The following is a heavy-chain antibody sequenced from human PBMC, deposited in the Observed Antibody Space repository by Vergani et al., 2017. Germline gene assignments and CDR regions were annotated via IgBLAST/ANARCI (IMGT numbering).Heavy chain of an antibody. CDR1: GYTFVNYG. D-gene: IGHD3-22*01. J-gene: IGHJ4*02. CDR3: ARAYYYDSSGYLSGDY. CDR2: ISAYNGNT. V-gene: IGHV1-18*01. Sequence: QVQLVQSGVEVKKPGASVNVSCKASGYTFVNYGVNWVRQAPGQGLEWMGWISAYNGNTDYAQEFQGRVTMTTDTATSTAYMELRSLRSDDTAVYYCARAYYYDSSGYLSGDYWGQGSLVTVSS.